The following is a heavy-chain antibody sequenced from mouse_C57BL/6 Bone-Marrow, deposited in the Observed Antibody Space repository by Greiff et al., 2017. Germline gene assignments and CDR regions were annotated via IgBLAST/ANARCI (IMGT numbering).Heavy chain of an antibody. CDR2: IYPSDSET. CDR3: ARGGGYDESYYAMDY. CDR1: GYTFTSYW. D-gene: IGHD2-2*01. J-gene: IGHJ4*01. Sequence: QVQLQQPGAELVRPGSSVKLSCKASGYTFTSYWMDWVKQRPGQGLEWIGNIYPSDSETHYNQKFKDKATLTVDKSSSTAYMQLSSLTSEDSAVYYCARGGGYDESYYAMDYWGQGTSVTVSS. V-gene: IGHV1-61*01.